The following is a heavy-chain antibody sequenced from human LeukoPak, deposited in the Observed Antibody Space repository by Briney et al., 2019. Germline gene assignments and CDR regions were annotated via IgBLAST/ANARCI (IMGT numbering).Heavy chain of an antibody. Sequence: PGGTRRLSCVASGFTFSSYWMHWVRLAPEKGLMGVSRINNDGSGAVYAGSVEGRFTIFRVNAKNTVYLQMNRLRADDTAVYYCVRGLLGPDYWGQETQVTVSS. V-gene: IGHV3-74*01. CDR2: INNDGSGA. D-gene: IGHD7-27*01. CDR3: VRGLLGPDY. CDR1: GFTFSSYW. J-gene: IGHJ4*02.